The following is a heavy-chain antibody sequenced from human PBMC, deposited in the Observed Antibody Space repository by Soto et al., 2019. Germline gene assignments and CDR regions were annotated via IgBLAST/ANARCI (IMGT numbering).Heavy chain of an antibody. CDR3: SRGWGIAAPGPNWFDP. CDR2: INPNSGGT. V-gene: IGHV1-2*02. Sequence: ASVKVSCKASGYSLSGYYLHWVRQAPGQGPEWMGWINPNSGGTKYVQKFQGRVTMTRDTSISTVYLELSRLRSDDTAVYYCSRGWGIAAPGPNWFDPWGQGTLVTVSS. J-gene: IGHJ5*02. CDR1: GYSLSGYY. D-gene: IGHD6-13*01.